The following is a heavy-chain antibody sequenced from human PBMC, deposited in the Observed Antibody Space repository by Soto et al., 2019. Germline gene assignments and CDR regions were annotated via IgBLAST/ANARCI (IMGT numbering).Heavy chain of an antibody. CDR1: GFSLSTYDMG. CDR3: AHAGDYDLLTFDH. D-gene: IGHD4-17*01. Sequence: QITLKESGPTLVRPAQTLTLTCDFSGFSLSTYDMGVACIRQPPGKALEWLALIYWDDDKRYSPSLKDRLAISNDSSSNQVVLTITNMDPGDTATYFCAHAGDYDLLTFDHWGPGTLVTVSS. J-gene: IGHJ4*02. V-gene: IGHV2-5*02. CDR2: IYWDDDK.